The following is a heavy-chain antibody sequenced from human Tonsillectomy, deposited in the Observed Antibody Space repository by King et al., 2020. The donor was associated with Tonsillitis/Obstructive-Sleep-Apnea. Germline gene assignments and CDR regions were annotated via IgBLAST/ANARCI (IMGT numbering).Heavy chain of an antibody. Sequence: EVQLVESGGGLVQHGGSLRLSCAASGFTFSDYWMHWVRRVPGKGLVWVSRINSDGSSTTYADSVKGRFTISRDNAKNTLYLQMNRLRADDTAVYYCARPPYGGNSDDAFDIWGQGTMVTVSS. D-gene: IGHD4-23*01. CDR3: ARPPYGGNSDDAFDI. J-gene: IGHJ3*02. V-gene: IGHV3-74*01. CDR2: INSDGSST. CDR1: GFTFSDYW.